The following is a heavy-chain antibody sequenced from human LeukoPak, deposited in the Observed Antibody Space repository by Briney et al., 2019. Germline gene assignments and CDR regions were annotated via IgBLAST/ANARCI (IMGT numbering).Heavy chain of an antibody. V-gene: IGHV3-48*04. CDR1: GFTFSDYS. J-gene: IGHJ4*02. Sequence: GGSLRLSCAASGFTFSDYSMNWVRQAPGKGLEWISYVGISSGNTKYADSVKGRFTISGDSAKNSVFLQMNNLRVEDTAVYYCARDHRYAFDNWGQGALVTVSS. CDR3: ARDHRYAFDN. CDR2: VGISSGNT. D-gene: IGHD5-12*01.